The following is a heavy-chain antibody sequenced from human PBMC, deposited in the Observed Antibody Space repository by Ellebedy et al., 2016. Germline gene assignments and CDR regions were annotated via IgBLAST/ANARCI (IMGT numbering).Heavy chain of an antibody. CDR1: GYSFTSYW. CDR2: IYPGDSDT. J-gene: IGHJ4*02. D-gene: IGHD3-16*02. CDR3: ARAIYYDYVWGSYRYTGGFDY. Sequence: GGSLRLSCKGSGYSFTSYWIGWVRQMPGKGLEWMGIIYPGDSDTRYSPSFQGQVTISADKSISTAYLQWSSLKASDTAMYYCARAIYYDYVWGSYRYTGGFDYWGQGTLVTVSS. V-gene: IGHV5-51*01.